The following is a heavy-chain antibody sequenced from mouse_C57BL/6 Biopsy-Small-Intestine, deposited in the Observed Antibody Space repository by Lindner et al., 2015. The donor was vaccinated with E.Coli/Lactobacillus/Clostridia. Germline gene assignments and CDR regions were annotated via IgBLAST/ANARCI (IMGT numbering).Heavy chain of an antibody. J-gene: IGHJ4*01. D-gene: IGHD1-3*01. CDR1: GYTFTSFY. CDR3: ARGNWGKGDFFDF. CDR2: INPSGGTT. Sequence: SVKVSCKASGYTFTSFYMHWVRQAPGQGLEWMGIINPSGGTTSYAQKFQDRVIMTRDTSTSTVYMELSSLRSEDTAMYYCARGNWGKGDFFDFWGQGTLVTVSS. V-gene: IGHV1-64*01.